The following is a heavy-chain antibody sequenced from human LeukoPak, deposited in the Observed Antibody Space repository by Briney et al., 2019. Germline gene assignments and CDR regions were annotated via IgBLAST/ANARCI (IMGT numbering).Heavy chain of an antibody. J-gene: IGHJ2*01. CDR2: ISYDGSNK. Sequence: GGSLRLSCAASGFTFSSYAMHWVRQAPGKGLEWVAVISYDGSNKYYAGSVKGRFTISRDNSKNTLYLQMNSLRAEDTAVYYCARAPSSSWYEGYFDLWGRGTLVTVSS. CDR1: GFTFSSYA. CDR3: ARAPSSSWYEGYFDL. D-gene: IGHD6-13*01. V-gene: IGHV3-30-3*01.